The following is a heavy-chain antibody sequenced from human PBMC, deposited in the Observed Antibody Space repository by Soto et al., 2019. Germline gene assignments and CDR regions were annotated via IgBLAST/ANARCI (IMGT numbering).Heavy chain of an antibody. CDR3: TRDPLRVSLSQTYGMDV. D-gene: IGHD2-8*01. V-gene: IGHV3-48*02. J-gene: IGHJ6*02. CDR1: RVDIGGLS. CDR2: ISSTTTTI. Sequence: GSLRLSCAASRVDIGGLSGNWVRQAPGKRLEWISYISSTTTTIYYADSVKGRFTISRDSAENSLYLQMNSLRDEDTAVYFCTRDPLRVSLSQTYGMDVWGQGTTVTVSS.